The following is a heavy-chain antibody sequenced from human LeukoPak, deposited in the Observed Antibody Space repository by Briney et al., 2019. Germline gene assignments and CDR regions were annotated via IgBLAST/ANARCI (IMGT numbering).Heavy chain of an antibody. D-gene: IGHD3-9*01. V-gene: IGHV4-4*07. CDR2: IYTSGST. Sequence: NPSETLSLTCTVSGGSISSYYWSWIRQPAGTGLEWIGRIYTSGSTNYNPSLKSRVTMSVDTSKNQFSLKLSSVTAADTAVYYCARDRRHYDILTGYYNDYWGQGTLVTVSS. CDR1: GGSISSYY. J-gene: IGHJ4*02. CDR3: ARDRRHYDILTGYYNDY.